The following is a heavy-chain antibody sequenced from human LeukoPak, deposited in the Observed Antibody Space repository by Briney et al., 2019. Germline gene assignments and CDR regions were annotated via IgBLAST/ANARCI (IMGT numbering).Heavy chain of an antibody. Sequence: SETLSLTCTVSGGSISSSSYYWGWIRQPPGKGLEWIGSIYYSGSTYYNPSLKSRATISVDTSKNQFSLKLSSETAADTAVYYCARHLTSYYDSSGFPLDYWGQGTLVTVSS. D-gene: IGHD3-22*01. CDR3: ARHLTSYYDSSGFPLDY. CDR1: GGSISSSSYY. CDR2: IYYSGST. J-gene: IGHJ4*02. V-gene: IGHV4-39*01.